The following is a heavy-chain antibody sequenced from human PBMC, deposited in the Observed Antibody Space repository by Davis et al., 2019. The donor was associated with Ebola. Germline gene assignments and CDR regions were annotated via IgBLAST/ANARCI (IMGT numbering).Heavy chain of an antibody. D-gene: IGHD3-10*01. V-gene: IGHV2-5*02. CDR1: EFSLSTSGVG. CDR3: AHRPARHRHITLVQGVIIAQNWFDP. J-gene: IGHJ5*02. CDR2: IYWDDDK. Sequence: SGPTLVKPTQTLTLTCTFSEFSLSTSGVGVGWIRQPPGKALEWLALIYWDDDKRYSPSLKSRLTITKDTSKNQVVLTMTNMDPVDTATYYCAHRPARHRHITLVQGVIIAQNWFDPWGQGTLVTVSS.